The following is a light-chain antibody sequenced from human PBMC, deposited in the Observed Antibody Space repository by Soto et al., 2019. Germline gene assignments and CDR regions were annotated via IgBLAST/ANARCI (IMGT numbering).Light chain of an antibody. J-gene: IGKJ4*01. CDR2: WAS. CDR3: QQYYSTPPT. V-gene: IGKV4-1*01. Sequence: DIVMTQSPDSLAVSLGERATINCKSSQSVLYSSNNKNYLAWYQQKPGQPPKLLIYWASTRESGVPDRFSGSGSGTDFTLTISSLRAEDVALYYCQQYYSTPPTFGGGTKVEIK. CDR1: QSVLYSSNNKNY.